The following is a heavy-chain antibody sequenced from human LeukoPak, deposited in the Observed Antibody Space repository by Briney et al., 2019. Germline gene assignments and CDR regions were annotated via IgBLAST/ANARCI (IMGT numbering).Heavy chain of an antibody. CDR2: ISSSGSTI. Sequence: PGGSLRLSCAASGFTFNDAWMTWVRQAPGKGLEWVSYISSSGSTIYYADSVKGRFTISRDNAKNSLYLQMNSLRAEDTAVYYCARSDGYNAHIDYWGQGTLVTVSS. CDR3: ARSDGYNAHIDY. J-gene: IGHJ4*02. D-gene: IGHD5-24*01. V-gene: IGHV3-11*04. CDR1: GFTFNDAW.